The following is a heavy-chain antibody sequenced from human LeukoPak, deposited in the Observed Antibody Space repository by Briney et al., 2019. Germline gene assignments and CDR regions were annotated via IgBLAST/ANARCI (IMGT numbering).Heavy chain of an antibody. CDR1: RFTLSKYW. CDR3: ARGHSTSYSYMDV. Sequence: AGSLRLSCAASRFTLSKYWWHWLRQPPGKGLVWVPLINCDGSTTSHADSVKGRFTISRDNAKNTLSLQMNGLRAEDTAVYYCARGHSTSYSYMDVWGKGTTVTVS. J-gene: IGHJ6*03. V-gene: IGHV3-74*01. D-gene: IGHD2/OR15-2a*01. CDR2: INCDGSTT.